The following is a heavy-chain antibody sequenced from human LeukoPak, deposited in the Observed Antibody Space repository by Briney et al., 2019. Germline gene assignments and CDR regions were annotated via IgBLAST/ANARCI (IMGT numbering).Heavy chain of an antibody. V-gene: IGHV4-61*02. D-gene: IGHD2-15*01. J-gene: IGHJ4*02. CDR1: GGSISSGSYY. CDR2: IYISGST. Sequence: PSETLSLTCTVSGGSISSGSYYWSWIRQPAGKGLEWIGRIYISGSTNYNPSLKSRVTISVDTSKNQFTLKLSSVTAADTAVYYCARENGYCSGGSCSRIDYWGQGTLVTVSS. CDR3: ARENGYCSGGSCSRIDY.